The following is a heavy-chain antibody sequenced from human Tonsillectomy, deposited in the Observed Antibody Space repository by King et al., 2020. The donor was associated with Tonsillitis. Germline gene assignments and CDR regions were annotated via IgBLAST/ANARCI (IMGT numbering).Heavy chain of an antibody. D-gene: IGHD3-22*01. Sequence: VQLVESGGGLVKPGGSLRLSCAASGFTFSSYSMNWVRQAPGKGLEWVSSISSSSSYIYYADSGKGRFTISRDNAKNSLYLQMNSLRAEDTAVYYCARGFYNYYDSSGYYYAFDYWGQGTLVTVSS. CDR3: ARGFYNYYDSSGYYYAFDY. CDR2: ISSSSSYI. J-gene: IGHJ4*02. V-gene: IGHV3-21*01. CDR1: GFTFSSYS.